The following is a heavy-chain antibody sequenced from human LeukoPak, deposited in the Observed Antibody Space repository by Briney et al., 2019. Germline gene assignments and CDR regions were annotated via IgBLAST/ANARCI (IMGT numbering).Heavy chain of an antibody. V-gene: IGHV4-34*01. CDR1: GGSFSGYY. CDR3: ARGWGSAMIRGLAGDS. D-gene: IGHD3-10*01. CDR2: INHSGST. Sequence: SETLSLTCAVCGGSFSGYYWSWIRQPPGKGLEWIGEINHSGSTNYNPSLKSRVTISADTSKSQFSLHVTSVTAADTAMYYCARGWGSAMIRGLAGDSWGQGTLVTVSS. J-gene: IGHJ5*02.